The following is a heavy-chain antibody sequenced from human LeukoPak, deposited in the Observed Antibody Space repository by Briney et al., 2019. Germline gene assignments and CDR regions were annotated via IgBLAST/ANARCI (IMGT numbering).Heavy chain of an antibody. CDR1: GFTFSSYG. CDR2: IRYDGSNK. J-gene: IGHJ5*02. CDR3: AKDSYYYDSSGYYSA. D-gene: IGHD3-22*01. V-gene: IGHV3-30*02. Sequence: GGSLRLSCAASGFTFSSYGMHWVRQAPGKGLEWVAFIRYDGSNKYYADSVKGRFTVSRDNSKNTLYLQMNSLRAEDTAVYYCAKDSYYYDSSGYYSAWGQGTLVTVSS.